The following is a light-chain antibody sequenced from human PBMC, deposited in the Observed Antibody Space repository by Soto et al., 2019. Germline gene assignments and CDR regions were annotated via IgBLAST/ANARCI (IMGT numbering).Light chain of an antibody. J-gene: IGLJ7*01. CDR3: SSYTSSSLYV. Sequence: QSALTQPASVSGSPGQSITISCTGTSIDVGGYNYVSWYQQHPGKAPKLMIYDVSNRPSGVSNRFSGSKSGNTASLTISGLQAEDEADYYCSSYTSSSLYVFGTGTQLTVL. V-gene: IGLV2-14*01. CDR1: SIDVGGYNY. CDR2: DVS.